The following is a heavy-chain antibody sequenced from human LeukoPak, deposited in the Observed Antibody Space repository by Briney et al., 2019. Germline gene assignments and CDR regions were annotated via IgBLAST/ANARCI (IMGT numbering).Heavy chain of an antibody. J-gene: IGHJ3*01. CDR3: AKYYYDSGGRGNDAFDV. D-gene: IGHD3-22*01. Sequence: GGSLRLSCATSGFSFGSYAMSWARQAPGKGLEWVSSISGSGMLTYYADSVRGRFTISRDNSKNTLYPQMSSLRAEDTATFYCAKYYYDSGGRGNDAFDVWGQGTLVTVSS. CDR1: GFSFGSYA. V-gene: IGHV3-23*01. CDR2: ISGSGMLT.